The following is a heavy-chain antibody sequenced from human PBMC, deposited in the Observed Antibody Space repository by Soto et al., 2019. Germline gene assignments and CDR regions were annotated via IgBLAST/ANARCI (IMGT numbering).Heavy chain of an antibody. J-gene: IGHJ4*02. Sequence: SETLSLTCTVSGGSISSGGYYWSWIRQHPGKGLEWIGYIYYSGSTYYNPSLKSRVTISVDASKNQFSLKLSSVTAADTAVYYCARGSGWYTFYFDYWGQGTLVTVSS. CDR1: GGSISSGGYY. CDR3: ARGSGWYTFYFDY. D-gene: IGHD6-19*01. V-gene: IGHV4-31*03. CDR2: IYYSGST.